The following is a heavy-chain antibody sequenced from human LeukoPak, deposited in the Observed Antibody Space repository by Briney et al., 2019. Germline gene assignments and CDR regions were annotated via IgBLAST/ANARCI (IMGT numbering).Heavy chain of an antibody. CDR1: NGSISTTY. Sequence: SETLSLTCSVSNGSISTTYWSWIRQPPGKGLEWIGNIHYSGNTNYNSSLKSRVAISVDTSKNQFSLKMISVTTADTAVYFCARGGWFHDRWGQGTLVTVSS. V-gene: IGHV4-59*01. CDR3: ARGGWFHDR. CDR2: IHYSGNT. D-gene: IGHD6-19*01. J-gene: IGHJ5*02.